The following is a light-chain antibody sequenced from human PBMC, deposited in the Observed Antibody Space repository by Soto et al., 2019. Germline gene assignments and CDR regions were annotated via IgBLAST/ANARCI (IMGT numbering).Light chain of an antibody. Sequence: EILFTQSPGTLSLSPGERATLSCRASQSVSSNYLAWYQQKPGQAPRLLIYGASSRANGIPDRCSGSGSGTDLTLTISRLEPEDFAVYDCQQYGSSPTITFGQGTRLEIK. CDR3: QQYGSSPTIT. CDR1: QSVSSNY. J-gene: IGKJ5*01. CDR2: GAS. V-gene: IGKV3-20*01.